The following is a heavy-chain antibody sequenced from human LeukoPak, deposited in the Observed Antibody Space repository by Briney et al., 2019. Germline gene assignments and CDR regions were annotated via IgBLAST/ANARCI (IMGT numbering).Heavy chain of an antibody. V-gene: IGHV1-8*01. J-gene: IGHJ6*03. Sequence: ASVKVSCKASGYTFTSYDINWVRQAPGQGLEWMGWMNPSTGNTDYAQKFQGRVTMTRDTSISTAYMELSSLRSEDTAVYYCARGRRIQLWLTTERSYYMDVWGKGTTVTISS. CDR1: GYTFTSYD. CDR3: ARGRRIQLWLTTERSYYMDV. CDR2: MNPSTGNT. D-gene: IGHD5-18*01.